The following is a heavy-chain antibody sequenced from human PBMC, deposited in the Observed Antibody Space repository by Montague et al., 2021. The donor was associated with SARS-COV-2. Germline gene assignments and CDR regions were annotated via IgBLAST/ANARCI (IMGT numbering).Heavy chain of an antibody. J-gene: IGHJ6*02. CDR2: INHSGST. CDR3: VRVPYRLLFVPRYYGMDV. D-gene: IGHD2-2*01. CDR1: GGSFSGYY. Sequence: SETLSLTCAVYGGSFSGYYWSWIRQPPGKGLEWIGEINHSGSTKYNPSLKSRVTIPVDTSKNQFSLKLSSATAADTAVYYCVRVPYRLLFVPRYYGMDVWGQGTTVTVSS. V-gene: IGHV4-34*01.